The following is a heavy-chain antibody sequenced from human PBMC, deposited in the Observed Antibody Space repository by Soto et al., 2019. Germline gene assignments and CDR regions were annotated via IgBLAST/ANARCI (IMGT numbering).Heavy chain of an antibody. CDR3: ARDRLRYNWNDFPYYYYGMDV. Sequence: GGSLRLSCAASGFTFSSYAMHWVRQAPGKGLEWVAVISYDGSNKYYADSVKGRFTISRDNSKNTLYLQMNSLRAEDTPVYYCARDRLRYNWNDFPYYYYGMDVWGQGTTVTVSS. CDR1: GFTFSSYA. J-gene: IGHJ6*02. D-gene: IGHD1-1*01. CDR2: ISYDGSNK. V-gene: IGHV3-30-3*01.